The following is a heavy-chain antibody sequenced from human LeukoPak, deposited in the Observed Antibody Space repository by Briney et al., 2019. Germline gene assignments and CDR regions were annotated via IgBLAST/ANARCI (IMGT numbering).Heavy chain of an antibody. V-gene: IGHV1-69*05. CDR3: ARVPNYYYYYMDV. CDR2: IIPIFGTA. CDR1: GGTFSSYA. J-gene: IGHJ6*03. Sequence: SVKVSCKASGGTFSSYAISWVRQAPGQGLEWMGGIIPIFGTANYAQKFQGRVTITTDESTSAAYMELSSLRSEDTAVYYCARVPNYYYYYMDVWGKGTTVTVSS.